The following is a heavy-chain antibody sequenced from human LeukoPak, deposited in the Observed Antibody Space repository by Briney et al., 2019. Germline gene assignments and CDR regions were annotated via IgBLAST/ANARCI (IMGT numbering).Heavy chain of an antibody. D-gene: IGHD2-2*01. CDR2: IYYSGST. J-gene: IGHJ5*02. Sequence: SETLSLTCTVSGGSISTSNYYWGWIRQPPGKGLEWIGSIYYSGSTYYNPSLKSRVTISVDTSKNQFSLKLSSVTAADTAVYYCARHVTSQLLRLLFPYNWFDPWGQGTLVTVSS. CDR1: GGSISTSNYY. V-gene: IGHV4-39*01. CDR3: ARHVTSQLLRLLFPYNWFDP.